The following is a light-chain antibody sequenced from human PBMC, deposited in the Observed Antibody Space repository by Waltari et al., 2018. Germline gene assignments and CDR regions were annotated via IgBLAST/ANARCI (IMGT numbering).Light chain of an antibody. CDR1: QNLDRL. CDR3: QQYINYWT. Sequence: TQSPSTLSAFVGDKVTITCRASQNLDRLLAWYQQKPGKAPRLLIYMASNLESGVPSRFSGSGSGTEFTLTINSPQPDDFATYYCQQYINYWTFGQGTKVQ. V-gene: IGKV1-5*03. CDR2: MAS. J-gene: IGKJ1*01.